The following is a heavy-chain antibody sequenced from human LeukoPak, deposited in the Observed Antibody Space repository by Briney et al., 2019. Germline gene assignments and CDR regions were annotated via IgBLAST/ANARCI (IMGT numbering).Heavy chain of an antibody. V-gene: IGHV3-20*04. Sequence: PGGSLRLSCAASGFTFDDYGMSWVRQAPAKGLEWVSGINLNGGSTGYADSVKGRFTISRDNAKNSLYLQMNSLRAEDTALDYCAGDPPGVGATTGDAFDIWGQGTMVTVSS. CDR2: INLNGGST. CDR3: AGDPPGVGATTGDAFDI. J-gene: IGHJ3*02. D-gene: IGHD1-26*01. CDR1: GFTFDDYG.